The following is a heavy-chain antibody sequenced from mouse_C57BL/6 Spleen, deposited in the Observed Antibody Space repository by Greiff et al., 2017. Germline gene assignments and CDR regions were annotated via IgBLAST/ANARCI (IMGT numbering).Heavy chain of an antibody. CDR3: ARKVTTVPYYFDY. D-gene: IGHD1-1*01. CDR1: GYTFTSYW. CDR2: IHPNSGST. V-gene: IGHV1-64*01. J-gene: IGHJ2*01. Sequence: QVQLQQPGAELVKPGASVKLSCKASGYTFTSYWMHWVKQRPGQGLEWIGMIHPNSGSTNYNEKFKSKATLTVDKSSSTAYMQLSSLTSEDSAVYYGARKVTTVPYYFDYWGQGTTLTVSS.